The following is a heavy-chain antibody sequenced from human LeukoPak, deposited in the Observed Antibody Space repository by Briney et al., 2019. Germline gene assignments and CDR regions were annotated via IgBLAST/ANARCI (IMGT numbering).Heavy chain of an antibody. CDR1: GFNFSNYA. Sequence: PGGSLRLSCAASGFNFSNYAMTWVRQAPGKGLEWVSTVNSNDRPYYADSVKGRFTISRDNSKYTLYLQMNTLRVEDTALYYCAKARAAVVEAAINYWGQGILVTVSP. CDR2: VNSNDRP. J-gene: IGHJ4*02. V-gene: IGHV3-23*01. CDR3: AKARAAVVEAAINY. D-gene: IGHD2-15*01.